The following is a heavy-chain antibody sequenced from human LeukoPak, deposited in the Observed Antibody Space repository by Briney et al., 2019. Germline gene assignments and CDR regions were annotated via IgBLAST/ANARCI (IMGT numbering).Heavy chain of an antibody. CDR1: GGTFSSYA. CDR2: MNPNSGNT. Sequence: GSSVKASCKASGGTFSSYAISWVRQAPGQGLEWMGWMNPNSGNTGYAQKFQGRVTMTRNTSISTAYMELSSLRSEDTAVYYCARGDSIRFLEWFSSRALDPWGQGTLVTVSS. V-gene: IGHV1-8*02. CDR3: ARGDSIRFLEWFSSRALDP. J-gene: IGHJ5*02. D-gene: IGHD3-3*01.